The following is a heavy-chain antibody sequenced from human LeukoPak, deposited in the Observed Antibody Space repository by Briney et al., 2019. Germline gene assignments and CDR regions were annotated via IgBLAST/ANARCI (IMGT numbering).Heavy chain of an antibody. Sequence: SETLSLTCTVSGGSISSYYWSWIRQPPGKGLEWIGEINHGGSTNYNPSLKSRVTISVDTSKNQFSLKLSSVTAADTAVYYCHKTSAYDAFDIWGQGTMVTVSS. CDR3: HKTSAYDAFDI. V-gene: IGHV4-34*01. D-gene: IGHD2-2*01. CDR2: INHGGST. CDR1: GGSISSYY. J-gene: IGHJ3*02.